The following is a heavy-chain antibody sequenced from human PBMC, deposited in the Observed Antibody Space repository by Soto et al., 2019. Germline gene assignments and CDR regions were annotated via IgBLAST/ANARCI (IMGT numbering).Heavy chain of an antibody. CDR2: IYHSGST. CDR3: ARDTKYCSGGSCDAFDI. Sequence: QVQLQESGPGLVKPSGTLSLTCAVSGGSISSSNWWSWVRQPPGKGLRWMGEIYHSGSTNYNPSLKSRVTISVDKSKNQFSLKLSSVTAADTAVYYCARDTKYCSGGSCDAFDIWGQGTMVTVSS. J-gene: IGHJ3*02. CDR1: GGSISSSNW. D-gene: IGHD2-15*01. V-gene: IGHV4-4*02.